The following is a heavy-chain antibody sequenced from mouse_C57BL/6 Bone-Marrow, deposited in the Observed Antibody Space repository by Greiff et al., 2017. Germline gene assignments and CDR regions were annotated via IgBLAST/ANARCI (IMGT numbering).Heavy chain of an antibody. V-gene: IGHV1-82*01. CDR1: GYAFSSSW. D-gene: IGHD2-2*01. J-gene: IGHJ2*01. CDR3: AIWLPYYFDY. CDR2: IYPGDGDT. Sequence: VHLVESGPELVKPGASVKISCKASGYAFSSSWMNWVKQRPGKGLEWIGRIYPGDGDTNYNGKFKGKATLTADKSSSTAYMQLSSLTSEDSAVYFCAIWLPYYFDYWGQGTTLTVSS.